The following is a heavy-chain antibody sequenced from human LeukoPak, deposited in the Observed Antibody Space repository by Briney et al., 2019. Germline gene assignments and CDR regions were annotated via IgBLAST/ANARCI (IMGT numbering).Heavy chain of an antibody. J-gene: IGHJ6*03. CDR1: GDTFTRIV. Sequence: EASVKVSCKDSGDTFTRIVNNRVRQATGQGLEWMGWMNPNSGNTGYAQKFQGRVTITRNTSISTAYMELSSLRSDVTAVYYCARGPAYSNYGAYYYYYMNVWGKGTTVTVSS. CDR3: ARGPAYSNYGAYYYYYMNV. CDR2: MNPNSGNT. V-gene: IGHV1-8*03. D-gene: IGHD4-11*01.